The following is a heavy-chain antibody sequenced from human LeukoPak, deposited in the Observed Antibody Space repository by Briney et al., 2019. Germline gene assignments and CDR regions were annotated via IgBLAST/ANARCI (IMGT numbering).Heavy chain of an antibody. D-gene: IGHD6-19*01. V-gene: IGHV3-20*04. CDR2: INCNGGST. J-gene: IGHJ2*01. CDR1: GFTFDDYG. CDR3: ARRAGSTWYFDL. Sequence: PGGSLRLSCAASGFTFDDYGISWVRQAPGQGLERVSGINCNGGSTGYADSGKGRFTISRDNAKNSLYLQMNSLRAEDTDLYYCARRAGSTWYFDLWGRGTLVTVSS.